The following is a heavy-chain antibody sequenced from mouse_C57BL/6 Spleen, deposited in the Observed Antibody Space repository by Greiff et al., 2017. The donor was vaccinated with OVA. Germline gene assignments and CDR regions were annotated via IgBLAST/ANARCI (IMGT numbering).Heavy chain of an antibody. Sequence: QVQLQQPGAELVKPGASVKLSCKASGYTFTSYWMHWVKQRPGQGLEWIGMIHPNSGSTNYNEKFKSKATLTVDKSSSTAYMQLSSLTSEDSAVYYCARGDYDVSYYYAMDYWGQGTSVTVSS. CDR3: ARGDYDVSYYYAMDY. V-gene: IGHV1-64*01. D-gene: IGHD2-4*01. J-gene: IGHJ4*01. CDR1: GYTFTSYW. CDR2: IHPNSGST.